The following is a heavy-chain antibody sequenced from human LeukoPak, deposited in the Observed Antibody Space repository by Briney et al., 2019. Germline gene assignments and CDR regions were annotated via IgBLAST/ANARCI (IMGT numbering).Heavy chain of an antibody. CDR2: ISGSGGST. CDR3: AAEAGDIVVVPPAPAGP. D-gene: IGHD2-2*01. J-gene: IGHJ5*02. CDR1: GFTFSSYA. Sequence: PGGSLSLSCAASGFTFSSYAMSWVRQAPGKGLEWVSAISGSGGSTYYADSVKGRFTISRDNSKNTLYLQMNSLRAEDTAVYYCAAEAGDIVVVPPAPAGPWGQGTLVTVSS. V-gene: IGHV3-23*01.